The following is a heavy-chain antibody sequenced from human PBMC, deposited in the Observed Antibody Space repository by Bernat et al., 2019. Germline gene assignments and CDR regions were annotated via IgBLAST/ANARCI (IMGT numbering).Heavy chain of an antibody. V-gene: IGHV3-23*04. Sequence: EVQLVESGGGLVQPGGSLRLSCTASGFTFSRYAMSWVRQAPGKGLEWVSTFSGSGGSTYYADSVKGRFTISRDNSKNTVYLQMNGLRADDTAVYYCAKTESSASCYACQSYYYMDVWGKGTTVTVS. CDR1: GFTFSRYA. J-gene: IGHJ6*03. CDR3: AKTESSASCYACQSYYYMDV. D-gene: IGHD2-2*01. CDR2: FSGSGGST.